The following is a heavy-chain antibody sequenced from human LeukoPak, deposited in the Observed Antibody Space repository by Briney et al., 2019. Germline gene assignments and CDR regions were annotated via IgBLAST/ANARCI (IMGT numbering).Heavy chain of an antibody. V-gene: IGHV1-69*06. CDR1: GGTFSRFT. Sequence: GASVKVSCKASGGTFSRFTISWVRQAPAQGFEWMGGITPIFGTANFAQKFQGRVSITADKSTSTAFIELSSLRSEDTAVYYCAREWGLESSGYYYAYWGQGTLVTVSS. CDR2: ITPIFGTA. D-gene: IGHD3-22*01. CDR3: AREWGLESSGYYYAY. J-gene: IGHJ4*02.